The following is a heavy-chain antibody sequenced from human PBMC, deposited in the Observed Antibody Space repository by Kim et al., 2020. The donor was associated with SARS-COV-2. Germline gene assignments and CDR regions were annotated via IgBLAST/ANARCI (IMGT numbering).Heavy chain of an antibody. Sequence: VEGRLTISRDNAKNSLYLQMTGLRAEDTAVNYCARGGYYDSSGLTPFDYWGQGTLVTVSS. J-gene: IGHJ4*02. D-gene: IGHD3-22*01. V-gene: IGHV3-11*01. CDR3: ARGGYYDSSGLTPFDY.